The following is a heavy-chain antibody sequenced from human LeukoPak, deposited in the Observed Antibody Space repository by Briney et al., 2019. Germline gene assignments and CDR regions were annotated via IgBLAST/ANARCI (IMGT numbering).Heavy chain of an antibody. Sequence: PGGSLRLSCAASGFTFSSYMNWARPAPGKGMGWVSSITSGSSYRFYTDSVKGRFTISRDNAKNSLYLQMNSLRAEDTAVYYCARDPRTEVTIFANLGYMDVWGKGTTVTVSS. CDR1: GFTFSSY. D-gene: IGHD3-3*01. J-gene: IGHJ6*03. V-gene: IGHV3-21*01. CDR3: ARDPRTEVTIFANLGYMDV. CDR2: ITSGSSYR.